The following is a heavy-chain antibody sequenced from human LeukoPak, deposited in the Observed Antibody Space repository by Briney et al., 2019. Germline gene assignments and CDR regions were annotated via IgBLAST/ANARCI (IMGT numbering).Heavy chain of an antibody. CDR3: ARDEPIYDYVWGSLRHEYFHQ. Sequence: PGGSLRLSCAASGFTFSSYAMHWVRQAPGKGLEWVAVISYDGSNKYYADSVKGRFTISRDNSKNTLYLQMSSLRVEDTAMYYCARDEPIYDYVWGSLRHEYFHQWGQGTLVTVSS. CDR2: ISYDGSNK. CDR1: GFTFSSYA. D-gene: IGHD3-16*01. V-gene: IGHV3-30*14. J-gene: IGHJ1*01.